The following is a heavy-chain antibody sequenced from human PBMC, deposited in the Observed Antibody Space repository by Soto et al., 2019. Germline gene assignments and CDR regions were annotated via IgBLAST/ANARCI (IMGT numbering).Heavy chain of an antibody. V-gene: IGHV3-23*01. D-gene: IGHD6-13*01. CDR1: GFTFSSYA. J-gene: IGHJ6*02. CDR2: ISGSGGST. CDR3: AKNYRGGYSSRSYGMDV. Sequence: GSLRLSCAASGFTFSSYAMSWVRQAPWKGLEWVSAISGSGGSTYYADSVKGRFTISRDNSKNTLYLQMNSLRAEDTAVYYCAKNYRGGYSSRSYGMDVWGQGTTVTVSS.